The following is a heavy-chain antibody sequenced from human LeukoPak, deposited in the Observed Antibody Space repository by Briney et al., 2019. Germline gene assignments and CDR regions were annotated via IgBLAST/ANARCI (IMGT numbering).Heavy chain of an antibody. J-gene: IGHJ6*02. D-gene: IGHD6-13*01. CDR3: ARVVGAAAGTHYYYGMDV. CDR2: IYYSGST. Sequence: PSQTLSLTCTVSGGSISSGGYCWSWIRQRPGEGLEWIGYIYYSGSTYYNPSLKSRVTISVDTSKTQLSLTLSSVTAADTAVYYCARVVGAAAGTHYYYGMDVWGQGTTVTVSS. V-gene: IGHV4-31*03. CDR1: GGSISSGGYC.